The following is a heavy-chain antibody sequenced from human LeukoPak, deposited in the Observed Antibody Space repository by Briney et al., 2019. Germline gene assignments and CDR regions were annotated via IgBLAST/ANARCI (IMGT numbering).Heavy chain of an antibody. CDR3: ARSGSGYFDY. Sequence: GGSLRLSCAASGITLSVYWMSWVRQAPGKGLEWAANIKQDGSEKYYRDSVQGRFTISRDNAKNSLYLQMNSLRAEDTAVYYCARSGSGYFDYWGQGSLVTVSS. J-gene: IGHJ4*02. V-gene: IGHV3-7*01. CDR1: GITLSVYW. CDR2: IKQDGSEK.